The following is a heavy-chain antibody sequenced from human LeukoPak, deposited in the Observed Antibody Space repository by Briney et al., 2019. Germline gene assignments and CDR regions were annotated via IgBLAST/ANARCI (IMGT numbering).Heavy chain of an antibody. CDR2: IYYSGST. CDR1: GGSISSYY. D-gene: IGHD2-2*01. J-gene: IGHJ3*02. V-gene: IGHV4-59*01. Sequence: SETLSLTCTVSGGSISSYYWRWIRQPPGKGLEWIGYIYYSGSTNYNPSLKSRVTISVDTSKKQFSLKLSSVTAADTAVYYCARDAVIPAAMVDAFDIWGQGTMVTVSS. CDR3: ARDAVIPAAMVDAFDI.